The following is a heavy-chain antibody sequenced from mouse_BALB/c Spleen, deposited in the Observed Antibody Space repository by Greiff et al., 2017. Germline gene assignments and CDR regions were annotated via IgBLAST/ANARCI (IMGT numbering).Heavy chain of an antibody. D-gene: IGHD1-1*01. CDR2: IDPANGNT. CDR3: APFTAWFAY. J-gene: IGHJ3*01. CDR1: GFNIKDTY. Sequence: EVKLVESGAELVKPGASVKLSCTASGFNIKDTYMHWVKQRPEQGLEWIGRIDPANGNTKYDPKFQGKATITADTSSNTAYLQLSSLTSEDTAVYYCAPFTAWFAYWGQGTLVTVSA. V-gene: IGHV14-3*02.